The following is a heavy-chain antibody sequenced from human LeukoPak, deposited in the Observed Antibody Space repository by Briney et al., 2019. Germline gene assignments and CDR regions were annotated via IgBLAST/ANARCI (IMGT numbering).Heavy chain of an antibody. CDR3: AKLAKSFIFVDV. J-gene: IGHJ6*04. V-gene: IGHV4-59*01. CDR2: IYYSGST. Sequence: SETLSLTCTVSGGSISSYCWSWIRQPPGKGLEWIGYIYYSGSTNYNPSLKSRVTISVDTSKNQFSLKLSSVTAADTAVYYCAKLAKSFIFVDVWGKGTTVTVSS. CDR1: GGSISSYC. D-gene: IGHD3-9*01.